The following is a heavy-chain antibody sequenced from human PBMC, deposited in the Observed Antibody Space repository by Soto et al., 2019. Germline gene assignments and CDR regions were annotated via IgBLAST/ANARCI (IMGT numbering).Heavy chain of an antibody. J-gene: IGHJ4*02. D-gene: IGHD2-15*01. CDR3: AKQILAATYAATSAFDF. CDR2: IDGSGFDT. Sequence: EVQLLESGGGVVHPGGSLKLACTVSGVTFSSYAMGWVRQTPETGLGWGSGIDGSGFDTSYSDSVKGRVTISRDNSENSLYLQMNNLRAEDTARYYCAKQILAATYAATSAFDFWGPGTLVTVTS. CDR1: GVTFSSYA. V-gene: IGHV3-23*01.